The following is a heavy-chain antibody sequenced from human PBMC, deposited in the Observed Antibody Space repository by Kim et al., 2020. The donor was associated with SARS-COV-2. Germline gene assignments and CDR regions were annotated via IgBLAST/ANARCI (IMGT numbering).Heavy chain of an antibody. CDR1: RGRCL. J-gene: IGHJ4*02. Sequence: RGRCLGSWIRQPPGKALERIGYIYNRASTYYNPSLKRRVTISVDGSKNQCSRRLNSVTAADTAVYYCARSRIAATGTVAFWGQGTLVTV. V-gene: IGHV4-30-2*01. CDR3: ARSRIAATGTVAF. D-gene: IGHD6-13*01. CDR2: IYNRAST.